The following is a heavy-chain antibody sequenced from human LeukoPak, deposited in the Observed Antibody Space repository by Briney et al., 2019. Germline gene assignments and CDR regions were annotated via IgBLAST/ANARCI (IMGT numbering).Heavy chain of an antibody. Sequence: GGSLRLSCAASGFTFDDYAMHWVRQVPGKGLEWVSGISWNSGTIGHADSVKGRFTISRDNAKNSLYLQMNSLRAEDMAFYYCARGNSGSYSQDWFDPWGQGTLVTVSS. CDR3: ARGNSGSYSQDWFDP. CDR2: ISWNSGTI. CDR1: GFTFDDYA. V-gene: IGHV3-9*03. D-gene: IGHD1-26*01. J-gene: IGHJ5*02.